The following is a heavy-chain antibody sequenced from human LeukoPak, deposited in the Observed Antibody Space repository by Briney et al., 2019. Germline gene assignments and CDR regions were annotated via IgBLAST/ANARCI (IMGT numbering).Heavy chain of an antibody. CDR1: GYTLTELS. Sequence: ASVKVSCKVSGYTLTELSMHWVRQAPGKGLEWMGGFDPEDGETTYAQKFQGRVTMTEDTSTDTAYMELSSLRSDDTAVYYCARDHSLGFLEYSSSRAFDYWGQGTLVTVSS. CDR3: ARDHSLGFLEYSSSRAFDY. D-gene: IGHD6-6*01. J-gene: IGHJ4*02. CDR2: FDPEDGET. V-gene: IGHV1-24*01.